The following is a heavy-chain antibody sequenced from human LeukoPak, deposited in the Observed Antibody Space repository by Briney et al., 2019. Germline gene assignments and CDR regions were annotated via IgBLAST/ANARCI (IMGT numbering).Heavy chain of an antibody. J-gene: IGHJ4*02. CDR2: INPNSGGT. D-gene: IGHD3-22*01. V-gene: IGHV1-2*06. CDR3: AREGEQYYYDSSGYYLDY. Sequence: ASVKVSCKASGYTFTGYYIQWVRQAPGQGLEWMGRINPNSGGTNYAQKFQGRVTMTRDTSISTAYMELSRLRSDDTAVYYCAREGEQYYYDSSGYYLDYWGQGTLVTVSS. CDR1: GYTFTGYY.